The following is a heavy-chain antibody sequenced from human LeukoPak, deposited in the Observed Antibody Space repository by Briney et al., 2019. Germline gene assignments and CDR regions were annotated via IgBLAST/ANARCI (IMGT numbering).Heavy chain of an antibody. CDR1: GYTFTGYY. CDR3: ARDITMIVVVPGI. J-gene: IGHJ3*02. D-gene: IGHD3-22*01. CDR2: INPNSGGT. V-gene: IGHV1-2*06. Sequence: ASVKVSCKASGYTFTGYYMHWVRQAPGQGLEWMGRINPNSGGTNYAQKFQGRITMTRDTSISTAYMELSRLRSYDTAVYYCARDITMIVVVPGIWGQGTMVTVSS.